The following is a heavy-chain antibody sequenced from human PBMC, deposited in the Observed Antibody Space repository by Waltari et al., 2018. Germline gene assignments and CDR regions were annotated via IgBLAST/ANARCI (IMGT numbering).Heavy chain of an antibody. V-gene: IGHV3-53*02. Sequence: EVQLVETGGGLIQPGGSLRLSCVASGFSVRNNYMTWVRQAPGKGLEWVSLIFCGGATYYAESLKGRFTMSRDNSKNTVYLYMNSLRVEDTAVYYCARGYGDYGFDYWGQGTLVTVSA. CDR2: IFCGGAT. D-gene: IGHD5-12*01. J-gene: IGHJ4*02. CDR3: ARGYGDYGFDY. CDR1: GFSVRNNY.